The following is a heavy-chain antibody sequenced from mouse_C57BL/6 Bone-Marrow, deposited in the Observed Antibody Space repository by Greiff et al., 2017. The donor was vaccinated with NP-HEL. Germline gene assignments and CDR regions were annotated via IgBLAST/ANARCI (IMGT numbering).Heavy chain of an antibody. CDR3: ARYEDSSGYHYAMDY. CDR1: GYSFTGYY. CDR2: IYPYNGVS. D-gene: IGHD3-2*02. V-gene: IGHV1-31*01. Sequence: EVQVVESGPELVKPGASVKISCKASGYSFTGYYMHWVKQSHGNILDWIGYIYPYNGVSSYNQKFKGKATLTVDKSSSTAYMELRSLTSEDSAVYYCARYEDSSGYHYAMDYWGQGTSVTVSS. J-gene: IGHJ4*01.